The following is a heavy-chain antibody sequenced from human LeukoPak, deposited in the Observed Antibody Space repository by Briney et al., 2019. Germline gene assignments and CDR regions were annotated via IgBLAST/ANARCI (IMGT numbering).Heavy chain of an antibody. Sequence: GGSLRLSCGASGFTFSSYAMHGVRQAPGKGLEYVSAIWSNGGSTYYADSVKGRFTSSRDTSKNTLYLQMSSLRAEDTAVSYCVKDSEGYSSGWTYFDYWGQGTLVTVSS. J-gene: IGHJ4*02. D-gene: IGHD6-19*01. V-gene: IGHV3-64D*06. CDR1: GFTFSSYA. CDR3: VKDSEGYSSGWTYFDY. CDR2: IWSNGGST.